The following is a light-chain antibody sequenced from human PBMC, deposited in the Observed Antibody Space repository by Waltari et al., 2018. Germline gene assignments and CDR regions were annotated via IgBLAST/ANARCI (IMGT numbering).Light chain of an antibody. V-gene: IGKV1-5*03. Sequence: DIQVTQSPSTLSASVGDRVTITCRASQGIVVWLAWYQQKPGKAPRLLIYKASYLESGVPSMFSGSASGTAFTLTISSLQADDFATYYCLQYNSYPWTFGQGTTVEIK. CDR1: QGIVVW. CDR3: LQYNSYPWT. CDR2: KAS. J-gene: IGKJ1*01.